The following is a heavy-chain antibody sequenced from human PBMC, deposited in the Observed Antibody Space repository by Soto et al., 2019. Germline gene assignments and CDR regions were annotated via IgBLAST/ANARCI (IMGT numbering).Heavy chain of an antibody. D-gene: IGHD2-15*01. V-gene: IGHV4-59*01. J-gene: IGHJ6*02. CDR2: IYYSGTT. CDR1: GDSISSSY. CDR3: ARDRGDSSYGMDV. Sequence: QVQLQESGPGLVKPSETLSLTCTVSGDSISSSYWTWIRQPPGKGLEWIGYIYYSGTTNYNPSLKSRVTISIDTSENQFSLKLSSVTAADTAVYYCARDRGDSSYGMDVWGPGTTVTVSS.